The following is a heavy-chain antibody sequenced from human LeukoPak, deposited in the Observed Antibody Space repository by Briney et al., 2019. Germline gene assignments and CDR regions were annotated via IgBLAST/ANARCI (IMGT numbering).Heavy chain of an antibody. CDR2: ISYDGSNK. CDR3: AKDTAPIGAFGI. D-gene: IGHD2-15*01. V-gene: IGHV3-30*04. Sequence: GGSLRLSCAASGFTFSSYAMHWVRQAPGKGLEWVAVISYDGSNKYYADPVKGRFTISRDNSKNTLYLQMNSLRAEDTAVYYCAKDTAPIGAFGIWGQGTMVTVSS. CDR1: GFTFSSYA. J-gene: IGHJ3*02.